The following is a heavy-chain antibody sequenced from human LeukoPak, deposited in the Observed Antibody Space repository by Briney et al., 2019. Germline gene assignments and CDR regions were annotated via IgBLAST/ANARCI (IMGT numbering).Heavy chain of an antibody. J-gene: IGHJ4*01. CDR1: VYTFTSYG. CDR2: ISAYNGNT. CDR3: ARDRYCSGASCYSTGDY. D-gene: IGHD2-15*01. Sequence: ASVKVSCKASVYTFTSYGISWVRQAPGQGLEWMGWISAYNGNTNYAQKLQGRVTMTTDTSTSTAYMELRSLRSDDSAVYYCARDRYCSGASCYSTGDYWGHGTLVTVSS. V-gene: IGHV1-18*01.